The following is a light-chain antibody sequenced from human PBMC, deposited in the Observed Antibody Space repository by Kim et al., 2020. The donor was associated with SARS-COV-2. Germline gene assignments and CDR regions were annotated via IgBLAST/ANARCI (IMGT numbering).Light chain of an antibody. CDR3: SSYTSSNSLV. CDR1: SNDVGGHYH. V-gene: IGLV2-14*03. Sequence: GQSITISGTGTSNDVGGHYHVSEYQQHPGKAPKLRIYDVSTRPSGVSYRFSASKSGKTASLTISGLQAEDEADYYCSSYTSSNSLVFGGGTKVTVL. J-gene: IGLJ2*01. CDR2: DVS.